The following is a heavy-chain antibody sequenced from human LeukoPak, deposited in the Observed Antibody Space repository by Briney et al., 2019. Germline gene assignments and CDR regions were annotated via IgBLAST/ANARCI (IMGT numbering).Heavy chain of an antibody. D-gene: IGHD6-13*01. Sequence: PGGSLRLSCAASGFTFNNFAMSWGRQAPGKGLERVSVISGSGGKTHYSDSVKGRFTISRDNSNKMRFLQMNSLRAEDTAVYYCAKGLRGSSYDYWGQGTLVTVSS. J-gene: IGHJ4*02. V-gene: IGHV3-23*01. CDR2: ISGSGGKT. CDR3: AKGLRGSSYDY. CDR1: GFTFNNFA.